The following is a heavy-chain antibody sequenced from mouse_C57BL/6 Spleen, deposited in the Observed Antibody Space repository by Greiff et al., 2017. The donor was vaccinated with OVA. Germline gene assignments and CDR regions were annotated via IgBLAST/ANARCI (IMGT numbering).Heavy chain of an antibody. D-gene: IGHD1-1*01. J-gene: IGHJ4*01. CDR2: INPNNGGT. V-gene: IGHV1-26*01. CDR3: ARTTVVADYAMDY. CDR1: GYTFTDYY. Sequence: EVELQQSGPELVKPGASVKISCKASGYTFTDYYMNWVKQSHGKSLEWIGDINPNNGGTSYNQKFKGKATLTVDKSSSTAYMELRSLTSEDSAVYYCARTTVVADYAMDYWGQGTSVTVSS.